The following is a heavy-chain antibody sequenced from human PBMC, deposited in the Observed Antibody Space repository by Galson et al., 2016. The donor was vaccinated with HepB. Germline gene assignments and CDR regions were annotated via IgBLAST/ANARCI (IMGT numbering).Heavy chain of an antibody. V-gene: IGHV3-11*01. CDR2: ITSTGSAI. Sequence: SLRLSCAASGFTFGDYYMTWIRQAPGKGLEWVSYITSTGSAIYSADSVKGRFTISRDNAKNSLYLQMNSLRAEDTAVYYCARRPYTSYHLYYYFDYWGQGTLVTVSS. CDR1: GFTFGDYY. CDR3: ARRPYTSYHLYYYFDY. D-gene: IGHD2-2*01. J-gene: IGHJ4*02.